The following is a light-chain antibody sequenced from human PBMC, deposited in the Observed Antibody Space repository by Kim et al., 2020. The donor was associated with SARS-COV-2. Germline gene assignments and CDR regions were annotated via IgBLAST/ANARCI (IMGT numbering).Light chain of an antibody. CDR2: ANN. V-gene: IGLV1-40*01. CDR3: QSYDTSLSGVV. Sequence: QRVTLSCTGSSTNTGAGYDVNWYQQLPGTAPNHLISANNNRPSGVPDRFSGSKSGTSASLAITGLQAEDEADYYCQSYDTSLSGVVFGGGTQLTVL. CDR1: STNTGAGYD. J-gene: IGLJ2*01.